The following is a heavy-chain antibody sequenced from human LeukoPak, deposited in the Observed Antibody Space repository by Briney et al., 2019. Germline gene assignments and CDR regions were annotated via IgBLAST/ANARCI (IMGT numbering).Heavy chain of an antibody. D-gene: IGHD3-10*01. Sequence: KPSETLSLTCRVSGVSISSGSNYWGWIRQPPGTTLEWIGSIYSSGSTYYNSSLKSRVIILIDTAKNHFSLNLSSVTAADTAVYYCARSDGYGLVGIWGQGTMVTVSS. CDR3: ARSDGYGLVGI. CDR1: GVSISSGSNY. J-gene: IGHJ3*02. V-gene: IGHV4-39*07. CDR2: IYSSGST.